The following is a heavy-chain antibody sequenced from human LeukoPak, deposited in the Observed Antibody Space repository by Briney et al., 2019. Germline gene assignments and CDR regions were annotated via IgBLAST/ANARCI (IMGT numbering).Heavy chain of an antibody. Sequence: PGRSLRLSCEASGFTFSNYGMHWVRQAPGKGLEWVAVISSDGSTDYYADPVKGRFTISRDRSKNTMYLQMNSLRIEDTAVYYCTREGMGTSFSAWFHPWGQGTLVTVSS. V-gene: IGHV3-30*03. D-gene: IGHD1-7*01. CDR3: TREGMGTSFSAWFHP. J-gene: IGHJ5*01. CDR1: GFTFSNYG. CDR2: ISSDGSTD.